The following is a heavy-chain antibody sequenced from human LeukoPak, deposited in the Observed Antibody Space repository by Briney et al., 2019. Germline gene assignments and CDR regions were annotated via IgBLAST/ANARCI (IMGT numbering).Heavy chain of an antibody. CDR3: ARVPPPKLRYFDWLNTGKPRGRCDI. CDR2: FDPEDGDT. CDR1: GYTLTELS. D-gene: IGHD3-9*01. J-gene: IGHJ3*02. Sequence: ASVKVSCKVSGYTLTELSMHWVRQAPGKGLEWMGGFDPEDGDTIYTQKFQGRVTITADKSTSTAYMELSSLRSEDTAVYYCARVPPPKLRYFDWLNTGKPRGRCDIWGQGTMVTVSS. V-gene: IGHV1-24*01.